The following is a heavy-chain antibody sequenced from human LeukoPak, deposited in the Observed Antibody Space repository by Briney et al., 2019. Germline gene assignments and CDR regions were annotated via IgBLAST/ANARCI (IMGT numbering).Heavy chain of an antibody. CDR3: ARTPRIMGAILSGMDV. CDR1: GFTFSDYY. D-gene: IGHD1-26*01. V-gene: IGHV3-11*06. Sequence: PGGSLRLSCAASGFTFSDYYMSWIRQAPGKGLEWVSYISSSSSYTNYADSVKGRFTISRDNAKNPLYLQMNSLRVEDTAVYYCARTPRIMGAILSGMDVWGQGTTVTVSS. CDR2: ISSSSSYT. J-gene: IGHJ6*02.